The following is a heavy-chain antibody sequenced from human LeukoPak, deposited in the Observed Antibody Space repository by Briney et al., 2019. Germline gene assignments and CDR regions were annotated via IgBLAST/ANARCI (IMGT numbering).Heavy chain of an antibody. CDR2: INPNSGGT. Sequence: ASVKVSCKASGYTFIGYYIHWVRQAPGQGLEWMGWINPNSGGTNYAQKFQGRVTMTRDTSISTAYMELSRLRSDDTAVYYCARGVGPYNWFDPWGQGTWSPSPQ. J-gene: IGHJ5*02. CDR1: GYTFIGYY. CDR3: ARGVGPYNWFDP. V-gene: IGHV1-2*02.